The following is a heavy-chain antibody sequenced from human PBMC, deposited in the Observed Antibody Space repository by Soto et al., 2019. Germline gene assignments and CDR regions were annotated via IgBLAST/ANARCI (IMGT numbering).Heavy chain of an antibody. CDR2: IYSGGST. CDR3: ARVSKPLYSNYFDY. V-gene: IGHV3-53*01. Sequence: GSLRLSCAASGFTVSSNYMSWVRQAPGKGLEWVSVIYSGGSTYYADSVKGRFTISRDNSKNTLYLQMNSLRAEDTAVYYCARVSKPLYSNYFDYWGQGTLVTVSS. CDR1: GFTVSSNY. D-gene: IGHD4-4*01. J-gene: IGHJ4*02.